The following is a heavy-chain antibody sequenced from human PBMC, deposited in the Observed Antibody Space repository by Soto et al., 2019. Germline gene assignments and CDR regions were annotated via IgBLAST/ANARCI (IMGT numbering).Heavy chain of an antibody. D-gene: IGHD1-26*01. CDR3: ARALSGSYLDLDA. J-gene: IGHJ5*02. Sequence: SQTLSLTCAISGDSVSSDSAAWNWIRQSPSRGREWLGRTYYRSKWYNDHADSVNSRLTINADTSKNQVSLHLKSVTPEDTAVYFGARALSGSYLDLDAWGQGTSVTVSS. CDR1: GDSVSSDSAA. V-gene: IGHV6-1*01. CDR2: TYYRSKWYN.